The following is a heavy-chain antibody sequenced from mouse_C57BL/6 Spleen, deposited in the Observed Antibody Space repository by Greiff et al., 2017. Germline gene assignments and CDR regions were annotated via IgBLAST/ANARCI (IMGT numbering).Heavy chain of an antibody. Sequence: QVQLKQPGAELVRPGTSVKLSCKASGYTFTSYWMHWVKQRPGQGLEWIGVIDPSDSYTNYNQKFKGKATLTVDTSSSTAYMQLSSLTSEDSAVYYCARWSTTVVAYYFDYWGQGTTLTVSS. D-gene: IGHD1-1*01. CDR2: IDPSDSYT. CDR1: GYTFTSYW. V-gene: IGHV1-59*01. CDR3: ARWSTTVVAYYFDY. J-gene: IGHJ2*01.